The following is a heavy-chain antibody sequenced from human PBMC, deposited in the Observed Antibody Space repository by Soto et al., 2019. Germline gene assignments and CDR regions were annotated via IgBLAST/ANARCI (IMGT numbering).Heavy chain of an antibody. CDR2: MNPNSGNT. CDR1: GYTFTSYD. Sequence: VSVKVSCKASGYTFTSYDINWVRQATGQGLEWMGWMNPNSGNTGYAQKFQGRVTMTRNTSISTAYMELSSLRSEDTAVYYCARGAQRKKNWFDPWGQGTLVTVSS. CDR3: ARGAQRKKNWFDP. J-gene: IGHJ5*02. D-gene: IGHD6-25*01. V-gene: IGHV1-8*01.